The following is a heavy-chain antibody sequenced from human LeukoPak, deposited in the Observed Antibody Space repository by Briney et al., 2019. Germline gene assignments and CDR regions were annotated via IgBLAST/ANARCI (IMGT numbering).Heavy chain of an antibody. J-gene: IGHJ4*02. CDR2: IIPNSGGT. V-gene: IGHV1-2*02. CDR1: GYTFTGYY. D-gene: IGHD6-13*01. CDR3: ASGSSSWRIDY. Sequence: ASVKVSCKASGYTFTGYYMHWVRQAPGQGPEWMGWIIPNSGGTSYAQKFQGRVTMTRDTSISTTYMDLSRLRSDDTAVYYCASGSSSWRIDYWGQGTLVTVSS.